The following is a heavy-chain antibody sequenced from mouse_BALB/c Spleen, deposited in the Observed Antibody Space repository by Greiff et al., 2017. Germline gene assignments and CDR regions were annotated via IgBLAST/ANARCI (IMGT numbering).Heavy chain of an antibody. V-gene: IGHV5-6-5*01. CDR3: ARGNYYGSSYDYYAMDD. CDR2: ISSGGST. J-gene: IGHJ4*01. CDR1: GFTFSSYA. D-gene: IGHD1-1*01. Sequence: EVKVVESGGGLVKPGGSLKLSCAASGFTFSSYAMSWVRQTPEKRLEWVASISSGGSTYYPDSVKGRFTISRDNARNILYLQMSSLRSEDTAMYYCARGNYYGSSYDYYAMDDWGQGTSVTVSS.